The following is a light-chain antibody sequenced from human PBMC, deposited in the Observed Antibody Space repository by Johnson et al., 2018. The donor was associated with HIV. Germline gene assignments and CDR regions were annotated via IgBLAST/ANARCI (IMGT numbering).Light chain of an antibody. V-gene: IGLV1-51*01. CDR3: GTWDTSLSASYV. Sequence: QPVLTQPPSVSAAPGQKVTISCSGSSSNIGNNYVSWYQQLPGTAPKLLIYDNHRRPSGIPDRFSGSKSGTSATLDITGLQTGDEADYYCGTWDTSLSASYVFGTGTKVTVL. CDR2: DNH. J-gene: IGLJ1*01. CDR1: SSNIGNNY.